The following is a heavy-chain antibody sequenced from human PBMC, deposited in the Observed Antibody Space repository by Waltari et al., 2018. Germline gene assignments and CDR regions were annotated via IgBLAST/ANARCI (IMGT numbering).Heavy chain of an antibody. CDR2: ISASGEST. D-gene: IGHD5-12*01. CDR3: AKEESAGYGTDY. J-gene: IGHJ4*02. Sequence: EVQLLESGGGLVQPGGSLRLSCAASGFTFNTYAMSWVRQAPGKGLEWVSGISASGESTFYADSVKGRFSISRDNAKNTLYMEMNTLRVEDTAVYYCAKEESAGYGTDYWGQGTLVTVSS. CDR1: GFTFNTYA. V-gene: IGHV3-23*01.